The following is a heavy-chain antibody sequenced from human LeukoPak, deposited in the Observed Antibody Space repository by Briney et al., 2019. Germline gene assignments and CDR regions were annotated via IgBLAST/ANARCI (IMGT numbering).Heavy chain of an antibody. CDR2: ISYDGSNK. V-gene: IGHV3-30*03. CDR1: GFTFSSHG. CDR3: VRESSYAFNI. J-gene: IGHJ3*02. Sequence: QPGRSLRLSCAASGFTFSSHGMHWVRQAPGKGLEWVAVISYDGSNKYYADSVKGRFTVSRDNAKTSLYLQMNSLRDEDTAVYYCVRESSYAFNIWGQGTMVTVSS.